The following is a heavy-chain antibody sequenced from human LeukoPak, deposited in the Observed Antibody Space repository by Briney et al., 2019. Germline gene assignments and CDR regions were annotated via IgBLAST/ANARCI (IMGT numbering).Heavy chain of an antibody. D-gene: IGHD3-22*01. CDR1: GYTFTSYG. Sequence: ASVKVSCKASGYTFTSYGISWVRQAPGQGLEWMGWISAYNGNTNYAQKLQGRVTMTTDTSTSTAYMELRSLRSDDTAVYYCARGRFHGGYYLEYYFDYWGQGTLVTVSS. V-gene: IGHV1-18*01. CDR2: ISAYNGNT. J-gene: IGHJ4*02. CDR3: ARGRFHGGYYLEYYFDY.